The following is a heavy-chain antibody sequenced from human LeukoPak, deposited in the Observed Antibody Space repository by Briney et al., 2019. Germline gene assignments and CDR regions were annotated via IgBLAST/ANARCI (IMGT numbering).Heavy chain of an antibody. CDR1: GFMFDDYA. CDR3: AKDKDFWSGYYRGVPHYYGMDV. Sequence: GGSLRLSCTASGFMFDDYAMSWVRQAPGKGLEWVSYISSSGSTIYYADSVKGRFTISRDNAKNTLYLQMNSLRAEDTAVYYCAKDKDFWSGYYRGVPHYYGMDVWGQGTTVTVSS. V-gene: IGHV3-48*01. J-gene: IGHJ6*02. CDR2: ISSSGSTI. D-gene: IGHD3-3*01.